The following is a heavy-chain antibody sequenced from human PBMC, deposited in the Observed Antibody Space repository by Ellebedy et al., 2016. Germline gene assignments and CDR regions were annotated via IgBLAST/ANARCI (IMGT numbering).Heavy chain of an antibody. CDR2: IKQDGSEK. Sequence: GGSLRLXXAASGFTVSINYMSWVRQAPGKGLEWVANIKQDGSEKYYVDSVKGRFTISRDNAKNSLYLQMNSLRAEDTAVYYCARVRRYGSGSYHAFDIWGQGTMVTVSS. CDR1: GFTVSINY. CDR3: ARVRRYGSGSYHAFDI. V-gene: IGHV3-7*01. D-gene: IGHD3-10*01. J-gene: IGHJ3*02.